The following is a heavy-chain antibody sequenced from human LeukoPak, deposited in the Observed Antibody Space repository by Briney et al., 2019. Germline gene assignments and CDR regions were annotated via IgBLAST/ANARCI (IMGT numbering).Heavy chain of an antibody. V-gene: IGHV3-13*01. J-gene: IGHJ6*03. CDR1: GFTFSSCS. CDR2: IGTAGDT. CDR3: ARVKQQLVRGYYHYYMDV. D-gene: IGHD6-13*01. Sequence: PGGSLRLSCAASGFTFSSCSMNWVRQAPGKGLEWVSAIGTAGDTYYPGSVKGRFTISRENAKNSLYLQMNSLRAGDTAVYYCARVKQQLVRGYYHYYMDVWGKGTTVTVSS.